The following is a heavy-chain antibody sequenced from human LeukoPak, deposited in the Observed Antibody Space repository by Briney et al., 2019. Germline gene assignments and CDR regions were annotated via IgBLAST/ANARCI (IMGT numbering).Heavy chain of an antibody. V-gene: IGHV4-59*12. Sequence: SETLSLTCTVSGGSISSYYWSWIRQPPGKGLEWIGYIYYSGSTNYNPSLKSRVTISVDTSKNQFSLKLSSVTAADTAVYYCARARQGYCSSTSCSSTFDYWGQGTLVTVSS. CDR3: ARARQGYCSSTSCSSTFDY. CDR2: IYYSGST. J-gene: IGHJ4*02. D-gene: IGHD2-2*01. CDR1: GGSISSYY.